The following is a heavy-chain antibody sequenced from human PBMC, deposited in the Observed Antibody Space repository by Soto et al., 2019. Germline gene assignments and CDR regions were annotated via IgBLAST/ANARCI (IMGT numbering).Heavy chain of an antibody. CDR2: LYSDDHRT. CDR1: GIALEDYA. J-gene: IGHJ4*02. D-gene: IGHD3-16*01. CDR3: IKDTTPGGLDY. V-gene: IGHV3-9*01. Sequence: PGGSLRLSCVASGIALEDYAMHWVRQVPGQGLEWVSGLYSDDHRTAYADSVKGRFTISRDDAKNSLYLQMNSLRPEDTAFYCCIKDTTPGGLDYWGRPILVTVSS.